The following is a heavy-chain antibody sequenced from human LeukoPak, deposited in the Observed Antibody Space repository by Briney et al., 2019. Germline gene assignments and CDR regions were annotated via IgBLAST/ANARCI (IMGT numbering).Heavy chain of an antibody. CDR1: GYTFTSYD. CDR2: MNPNSGNT. J-gene: IGHJ5*02. V-gene: IGHV1-8*01. D-gene: IGHD2-15*01. CDR3: ARERGIRRSGGSPSHPPPRNWFDP. Sequence: ASVKVSCEASGYTFTSYDINWVRQAPGQGLEWMGWMNPNSGNTGYAQKFQGRVTMTRNTSISTAYMELSSLRSEDTAVYYCARERGIRRSGGSPSHPPPRNWFDPWGQGTLVTVSS.